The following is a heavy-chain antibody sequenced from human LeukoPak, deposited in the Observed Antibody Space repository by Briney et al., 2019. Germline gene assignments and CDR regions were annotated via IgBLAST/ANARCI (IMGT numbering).Heavy chain of an antibody. Sequence: ASVKVSCKASGYTFTSYYMHWVRQAPGQGLEWMGIINPSSGSTTYAQKFQGRVTMTRDMSTSTVYMELSSLRSEDTAVYYCAVSLPWGSGSYLVPGSLGDYMDVWGKGTTVTVSS. CDR1: GYTFTSYY. CDR3: AVSLPWGSGSYLVPGSLGDYMDV. V-gene: IGHV1-46*01. J-gene: IGHJ6*03. CDR2: INPSSGST. D-gene: IGHD3-10*01.